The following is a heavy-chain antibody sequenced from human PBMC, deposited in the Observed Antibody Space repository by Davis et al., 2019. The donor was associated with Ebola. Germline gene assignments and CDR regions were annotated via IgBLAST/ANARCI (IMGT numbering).Heavy chain of an antibody. CDR3: AKNKFDSGWSPFEF. J-gene: IGHJ4*01. Sequence: PSETLSLTCTVSGDSISHYYWSWIRQTPGKGLEWIGYMYSSGSASYSPSLKSRVTISVDTSMNHISLRLTSVTAADTAVYYCAKNKFDSGWSPFEFWGRGALVTVSS. V-gene: IGHV4-59*01. CDR2: MYSSGSA. CDR1: GDSISHYY. D-gene: IGHD6-19*01.